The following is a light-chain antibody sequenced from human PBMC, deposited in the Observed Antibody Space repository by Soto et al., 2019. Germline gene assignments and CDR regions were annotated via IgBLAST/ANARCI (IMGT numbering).Light chain of an antibody. CDR1: QGISNF. J-gene: IGKJ4*01. CDR2: AAY. Sequence: DIQLTQSPSFLSASVGDRVSITCRARQGISNFLAWYQQKPGKAPKLLIYAAYTLQSGVQSRFSGSGSGTEFTLAIRSLQPEDSATYYCKQSFSTPQTFGGGTKVDIK. CDR3: KQSFSTPQT. V-gene: IGKV1-9*01.